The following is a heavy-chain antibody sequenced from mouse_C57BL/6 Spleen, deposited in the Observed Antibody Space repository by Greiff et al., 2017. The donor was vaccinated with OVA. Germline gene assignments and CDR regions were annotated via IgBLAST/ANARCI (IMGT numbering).Heavy chain of an antibody. CDR3: ARFWEGAY. Sequence: QVQLQQSGAELVRPGTSVKVSCKASGYAFTTYLIESVKQRPGQGLEWIGVINPGSGGTNYTEKFKGKATLTADKSSSTAYMQLSSLTSEDSAVYFCARFWEGAYWGQGTLVTVSA. V-gene: IGHV1-54*01. CDR2: INPGSGGT. J-gene: IGHJ3*01. D-gene: IGHD4-1*01. CDR1: GYAFTTYL.